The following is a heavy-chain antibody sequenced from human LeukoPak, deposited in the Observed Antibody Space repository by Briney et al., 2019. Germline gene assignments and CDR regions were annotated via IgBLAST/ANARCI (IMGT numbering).Heavy chain of an antibody. CDR2: MSSNSRSI. D-gene: IGHD7-27*01. CDR3: ARSLTGDLDWFDP. V-gene: IGHV3-21*01. J-gene: IGHJ5*02. Sequence: PGGSLRLXCAASGFTFSSDSMNWVRQAPGKGLEWVSSMSSNSRSIYYADSVKGRFTVSRDNAENSLYLQMNSLRAEDTAVYYCARSLTGDLDWFDPWGRGTLVTVSS. CDR1: GFTFSSDS.